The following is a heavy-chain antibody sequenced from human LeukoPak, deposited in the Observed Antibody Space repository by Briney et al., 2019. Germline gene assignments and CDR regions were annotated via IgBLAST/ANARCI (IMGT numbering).Heavy chain of an antibody. Sequence: AVKVSCKASGGTFSSYTISWVRQAPGQGLEWMGRIIPILVIANYAQKFQGRVTITADKSTSTAYMELSSLRSEDTAVYYCAIYTWIQLWLQVYWGQGTLVTVSS. V-gene: IGHV1-69*02. J-gene: IGHJ4*02. CDR1: GGTFSSYT. CDR3: AIYTWIQLWLQVY. D-gene: IGHD5-18*01. CDR2: IIPILVIA.